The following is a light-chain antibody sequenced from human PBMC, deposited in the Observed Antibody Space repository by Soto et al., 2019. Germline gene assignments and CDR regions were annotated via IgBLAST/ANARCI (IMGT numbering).Light chain of an antibody. CDR2: GAS. V-gene: IGKV3-15*01. CDR1: QSVSSN. J-gene: IGKJ1*01. Sequence: EIVMTQSPATLSVSPGERATLSCRASQSVSSNLAWYQQKPGQAPRLLIYGASTRATGIPARFSGSGSGTELTLTLSSLQSEDFAVYYCQQYNNWPPMAFGQGTKVEIK. CDR3: QQYNNWPPMA.